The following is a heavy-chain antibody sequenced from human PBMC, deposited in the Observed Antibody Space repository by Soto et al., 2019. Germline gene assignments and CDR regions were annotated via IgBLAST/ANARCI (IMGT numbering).Heavy chain of an antibody. CDR1: GYPFTSYY. Sequence: ASVKVSSRASGYPFTSYYMHWVRQAPGQGLEWMGIINSSGGRTTYAQKFQGRVTMTRDTSTRTVYMELRSLRSDDTAVYYYARDYYESSGYYWGQGTLVTVSS. J-gene: IGHJ4*02. CDR3: ARDYYESSGYY. V-gene: IGHV1-46*01. CDR2: INSSGGRT. D-gene: IGHD3-22*01.